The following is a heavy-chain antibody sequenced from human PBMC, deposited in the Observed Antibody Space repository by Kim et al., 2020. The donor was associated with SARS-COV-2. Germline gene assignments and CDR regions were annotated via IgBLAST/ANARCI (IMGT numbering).Heavy chain of an antibody. CDR2: ISGSGGST. V-gene: IGHV3-23*01. CDR1: GFTFSSYA. Sequence: GGSLRLSCAASGFTFSSYAMSWVRQAPGKGLEWVSAISGSGGSTYYADSVKGRFTISRDNSKNTLYLQMNSLRAEDTAVYYCAKAPLRDIVATISENYFDYWGQGTLVTVSS. J-gene: IGHJ4*02. D-gene: IGHD5-12*01. CDR3: AKAPLRDIVATISENYFDY.